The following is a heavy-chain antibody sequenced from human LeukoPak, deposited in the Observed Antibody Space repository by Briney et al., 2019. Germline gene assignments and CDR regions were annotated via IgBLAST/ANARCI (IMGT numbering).Heavy chain of an antibody. V-gene: IGHV3-21*01. CDR1: GFTFSSYS. Sequence: PGGSLRLSCAASGFTFSSYSMNWVRQAPGKGLEWVSSISSSSSYIYYADSVKGRFTISRDNAKNSLYLRMNSLRAEDTAVYYCATLGDYGDYVDFDYWGQGTLVTVSS. J-gene: IGHJ4*02. CDR3: ATLGDYGDYVDFDY. D-gene: IGHD4-17*01. CDR2: ISSSSSYI.